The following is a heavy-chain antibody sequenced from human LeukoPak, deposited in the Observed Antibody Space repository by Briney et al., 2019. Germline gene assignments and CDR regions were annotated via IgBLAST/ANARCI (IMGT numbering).Heavy chain of an antibody. J-gene: IGHJ4*02. CDR3: ARDLDSEDYFDY. Sequence: GGSLRLSCAASGFTFSSYSMNWVRQAPGKGLEWVSYISSSGSTIYHADSVKGRFTISRDNAKNPLYLQMNSLRAEDTAVYYCARDLDSEDYFDYWGQGTLVTVSS. CDR2: ISSSGSTI. V-gene: IGHV3-48*04. D-gene: IGHD3/OR15-3a*01. CDR1: GFTFSSYS.